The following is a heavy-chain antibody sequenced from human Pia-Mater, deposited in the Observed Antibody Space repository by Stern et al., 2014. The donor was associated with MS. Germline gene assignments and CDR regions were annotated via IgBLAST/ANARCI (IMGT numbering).Heavy chain of an antibody. CDR2: INPGGGST. Sequence: EQLVESGAEVKKPGASVKVSCKAFGYTFTSNKRHWVRQAPGQGLEWMGIINPGGGSTRYAQKLQGRVPMTRDTYTSTVYMELTSLRSEDTAVYSCARDNGGWSVDSWGQGTLVIVSS. CDR3: ARDNGGWSVDS. V-gene: IGHV1-46*01. CDR1: GYTFTSNK. D-gene: IGHD6-19*01. J-gene: IGHJ4*02.